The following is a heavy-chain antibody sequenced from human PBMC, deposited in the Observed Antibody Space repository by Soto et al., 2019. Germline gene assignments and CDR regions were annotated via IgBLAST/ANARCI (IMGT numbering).Heavy chain of an antibody. Sequence: SETLSLTCTVSGVSISSSSYYWGWIRQPPXKGLEWIGSIYYSGSTYYNPSLKSRITISVDTSKNQFSLKLSSVTAADSAVYYCARQDYDGGRGYFGLDVWGQGTTVTVSS. CDR2: IYYSGST. V-gene: IGHV4-39*01. J-gene: IGHJ6*02. D-gene: IGHD3-16*01. CDR1: GVSISSSSYY. CDR3: ARQDYDGGRGYFGLDV.